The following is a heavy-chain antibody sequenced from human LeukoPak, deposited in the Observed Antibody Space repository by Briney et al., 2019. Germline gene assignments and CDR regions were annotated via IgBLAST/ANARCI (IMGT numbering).Heavy chain of an antibody. CDR1: GGSIRSADHY. Sequence: SETLSLTCSVSGGSIRSADHYWSWIRQPPGEGLEWIGYIHYSGSTYYNPSLKSRVTKSVDTSKNQFTLSLSSVTAADTAVYYCARAAVAGTSYGYWGQGTLVTVSS. CDR2: IHYSGST. V-gene: IGHV4-30-4*01. D-gene: IGHD6-19*01. CDR3: ARAAVAGTSYGY. J-gene: IGHJ4*02.